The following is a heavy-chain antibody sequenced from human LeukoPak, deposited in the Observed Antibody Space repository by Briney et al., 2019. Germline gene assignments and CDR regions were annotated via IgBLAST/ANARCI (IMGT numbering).Heavy chain of an antibody. J-gene: IGHJ4*02. V-gene: IGHV3-23*01. D-gene: IGHD2-15*01. CDR2: ISGSDDNT. CDR3: AKSRSGASSCYNY. Sequence: PGGSLRLSCAASGFIFSNYAMSWVRQAPGKGLEWVSAISGSDDNTYYADSVRGRFTISRDNSKNTLYLQMNSLRAEDTAIYFCAKSRSGASSCYNYWGQGTLVTVSS. CDR1: GFIFSNYA.